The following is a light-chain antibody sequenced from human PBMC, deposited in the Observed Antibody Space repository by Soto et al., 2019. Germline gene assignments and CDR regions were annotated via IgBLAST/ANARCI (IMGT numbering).Light chain of an antibody. J-gene: IGKJ5*01. V-gene: IGKV3-20*01. CDR2: DTS. CDR3: QQYGTSEII. CDR1: QSISSY. Sequence: TQSPSSLSSSLGDRVTITFLASQSISSYLAWYQQKPGQAPRLLIYDTSSRASGIPDRFSGSGSGTDFTLTISRLETEDFAVFYCQQYGTSEIIFGQGTRLEIK.